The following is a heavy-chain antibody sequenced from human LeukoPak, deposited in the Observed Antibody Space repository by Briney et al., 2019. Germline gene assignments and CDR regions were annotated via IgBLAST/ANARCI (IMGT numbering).Heavy chain of an antibody. J-gene: IGHJ3*02. CDR3: ARDRTGIVGATLSDAFDI. CDR2: IIPIFGTA. Sequence: GTSVKVSCKASGGTFSSYAISWVRQAPGQGPEWMGGIIPIFGTANYAQKFQARVTITTDESTSAAYIELSRLRSEDTAVYYCARDRTGIVGATLSDAFDIWGQGTMVTVSS. D-gene: IGHD1-26*01. CDR1: GGTFSSYA. V-gene: IGHV1-69*05.